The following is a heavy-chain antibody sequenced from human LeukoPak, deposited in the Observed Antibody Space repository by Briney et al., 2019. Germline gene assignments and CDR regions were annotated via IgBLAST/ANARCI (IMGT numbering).Heavy chain of an antibody. CDR2: ISRDGINK. Sequence: GRSLGLSCEASGFTFRNYDMHWVRQAPGKGLEWVAVISRDGINKYYADSVRGRFTISRDNSKNTVYLQMNGQSAEDTAVYYCARDQTGGYSDYWGQGTLVTVSS. CDR3: ARDQTGGYSDY. CDR1: GFTFRNYD. D-gene: IGHD3-10*01. J-gene: IGHJ4*02. V-gene: IGHV3-30*03.